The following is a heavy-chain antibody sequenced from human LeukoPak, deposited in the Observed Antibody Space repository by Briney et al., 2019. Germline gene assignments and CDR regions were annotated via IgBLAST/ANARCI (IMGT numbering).Heavy chain of an antibody. D-gene: IGHD3-10*01. CDR1: GFTFSSYS. CDR3: AKDGRRMWFGELLDWFDP. V-gene: IGHV3-21*04. Sequence: GGSLRLSCAASGFTFSSYSMNWVRQAPGKGLEWVSSISSSSSYIYYADSVKGRFTISRDNAKNSLYLQMNSLRAEDTAVYYCAKDGRRMWFGELLDWFDPWGQGTLVTVSS. J-gene: IGHJ5*02. CDR2: ISSSSSYI.